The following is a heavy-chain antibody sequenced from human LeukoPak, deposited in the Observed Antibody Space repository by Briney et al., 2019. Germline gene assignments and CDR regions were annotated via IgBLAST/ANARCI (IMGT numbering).Heavy chain of an antibody. D-gene: IGHD3-16*01. J-gene: IGHJ4*02. V-gene: IGHV4-34*01. CDR3: ARGLIAIYFDY. CDR1: GGSFSGYY. CDR2: INHSGST. Sequence: SETLSLTCAVYGGSFSGYYWSWIRQPPGKGLEWIGEINHSGSTNYNPSLKSRVTISVDTSKNQFSLKLSSVTAADTAVYYCARGLIAIYFDYWGQGTLVTVSS.